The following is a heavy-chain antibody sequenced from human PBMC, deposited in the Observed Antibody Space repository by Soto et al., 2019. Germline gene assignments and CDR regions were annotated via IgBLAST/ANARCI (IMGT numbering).Heavy chain of an antibody. V-gene: IGHV5-10-1*01. CDR1: GYSFAGYW. Sequence: GESLKISCKGSGYSFAGYWITWVRQKPGKGLEWMGRIDPSDSQTYYSPSFRGHVTISVTKSITTVFLQWSRLRASDTAMYYCARQIYDSDTGPNFQYYFDSWGKGTPGTVS. CDR2: IDPSDSQT. CDR3: ARQIYDSDTGPNFQYYFDS. J-gene: IGHJ4*02. D-gene: IGHD3-22*01.